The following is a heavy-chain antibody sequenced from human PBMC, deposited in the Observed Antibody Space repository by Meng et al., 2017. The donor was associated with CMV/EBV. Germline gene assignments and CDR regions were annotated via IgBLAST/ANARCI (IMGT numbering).Heavy chain of an antibody. D-gene: IGHD2-2*01. J-gene: IGHJ4*02. Sequence: GGSLRLSCKASGYTFIGYAISWVRQAPGQGLEWMGGIIPIFGTANYAQKFQGRVTITTDESTSTAYMELSSLRSEDTAVYYCARGSTSFSRYYFDYWGQGTLVTVSS. CDR2: IIPIFGTA. CDR1: GYTFIGYA. V-gene: IGHV1-69*05. CDR3: ARGSTSFSRYYFDY.